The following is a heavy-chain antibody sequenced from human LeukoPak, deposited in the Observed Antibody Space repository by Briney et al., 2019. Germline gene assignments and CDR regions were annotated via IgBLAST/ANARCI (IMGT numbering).Heavy chain of an antibody. V-gene: IGHV3-30*02. CDR2: IRYDGSNK. J-gene: IGHJ6*03. Sequence: GGSLRLSCAASGFTFSSYGMHWVRQAPGKGLEWVAFIRYDGSNKYYADSVKGRFTISRDNSKNTLYLQMNSLRAEDTAVYYCARESSWGSPFHYYYIDAWGKGTTVTVSS. D-gene: IGHD7-27*01. CDR1: GFTFSSYG. CDR3: ARESSWGSPFHYYYIDA.